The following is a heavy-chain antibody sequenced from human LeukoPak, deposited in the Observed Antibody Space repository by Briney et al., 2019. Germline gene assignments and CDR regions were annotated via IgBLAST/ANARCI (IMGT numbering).Heavy chain of an antibody. V-gene: IGHV3-21*04. CDR1: GFTYSSYS. D-gene: IGHD3-9*01. CDR2: ISSSSSYI. CDR3: ANTYDILTGYPFDY. Sequence: GGSLRLSCAASGFTYSSYSMNWVRQAPGKGLEWVSSISSSSSYIYYADSVKGRFTISRDNAKNSLYLQMNSLRAEDTAVYYCANTYDILTGYPFDYWGQGTLVTVSS. J-gene: IGHJ4*02.